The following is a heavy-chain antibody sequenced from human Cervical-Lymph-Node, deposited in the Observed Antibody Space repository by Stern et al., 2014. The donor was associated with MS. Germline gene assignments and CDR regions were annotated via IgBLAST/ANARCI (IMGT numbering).Heavy chain of an antibody. CDR3: ARGSDGAAMPY. CDR1: GYIFTAYA. D-gene: IGHD3-16*01. CDR2: INTKTGNP. Sequence: VQLVQSGAELKKPGASVKVSCTAAGYIFTAYAMNWVRQAPGQGLEWMGWINTKTGNPTYAQGFTGRFVFSLDTSVSKAFLQINSLKAEDTAVYYCARGSDGAAMPYWGQGSLVTVSS. J-gene: IGHJ4*02. V-gene: IGHV7-4-1*02.